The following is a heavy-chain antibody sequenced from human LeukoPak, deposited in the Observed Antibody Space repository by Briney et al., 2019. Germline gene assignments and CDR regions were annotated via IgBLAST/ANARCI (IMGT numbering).Heavy chain of an antibody. V-gene: IGHV3-30*01. CDR3: ATPVVVTAR. J-gene: IGHJ1*01. D-gene: IGHD2-21*02. CDR1: GFTFSSYA. Sequence: TGRSLRLSCAASGFTFSSYAMHWVRQAPGKGLEWVVVISYDGSNKYYADSVKGRFTISRDNSKNTLYLQMNSLRAEDTAVYYCATPVVVTARGGQGTLVTVSS. CDR2: ISYDGSNK.